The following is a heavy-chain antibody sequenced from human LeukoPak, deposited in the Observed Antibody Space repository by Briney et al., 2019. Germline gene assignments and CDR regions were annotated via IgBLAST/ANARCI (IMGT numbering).Heavy chain of an antibody. CDR2: IYTSGST. CDR3: ARHHTIYYYYMDV. J-gene: IGHJ6*03. D-gene: IGHD1-14*01. V-gene: IGHV4-4*09. CDR1: GGSISSYY. Sequence: SETLSLTWTVSGGSISSYYWSWIRQPPGKGLEWIGYIYTSGSTNYNPSLKSRVTISVDTSKNQFSLKLSSVTAADTAVYYCARHHTIYYYYMDVWGKGTTVTVSS.